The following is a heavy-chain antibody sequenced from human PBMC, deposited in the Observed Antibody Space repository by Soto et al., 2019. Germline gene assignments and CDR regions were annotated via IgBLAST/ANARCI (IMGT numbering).Heavy chain of an antibody. CDR1: GGTFSSYA. D-gene: IGHD3-3*01. CDR2: IIPIFGTA. J-gene: IGHJ6*02. CDR3: ASDPQPYDFWSGSYYYYGMDV. Sequence: VASVKVSCKASGGTFSSYAISWVRKAPGQGLEWMGGIIPIFGTANYAQKFQGRVTITADESTSTAYMELSSLRSEDTAVYYCASDPQPYDFWSGSYYYYGMDVWG. V-gene: IGHV1-69*13.